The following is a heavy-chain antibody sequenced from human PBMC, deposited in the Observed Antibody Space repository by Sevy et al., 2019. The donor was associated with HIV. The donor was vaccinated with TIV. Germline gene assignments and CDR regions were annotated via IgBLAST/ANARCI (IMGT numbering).Heavy chain of an antibody. CDR1: AFAFASFD. CDR2: INDYKGDT. CDR3: TIGRVRNSRSYHFDS. Sequence: ASVKVSCKASAFAFASFDIHWVRQAPGQGLEWMGWINDYKGDTNYSDRFQDRVIMTTHRSTRTVSMELRSLTSDDTAVYYCTIGRVRNSRSYHFDSWGQGSLVTVSS. J-gene: IGHJ4*01. D-gene: IGHD1-26*01. V-gene: IGHV1-18*01.